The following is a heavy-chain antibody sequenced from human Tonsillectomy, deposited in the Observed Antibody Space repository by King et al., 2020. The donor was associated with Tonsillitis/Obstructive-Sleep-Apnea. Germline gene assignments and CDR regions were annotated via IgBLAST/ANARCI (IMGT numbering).Heavy chain of an antibody. J-gene: IGHJ4*02. CDR2: FSSNGGST. V-gene: IGHV3-64D*06. CDR3: VKDGY. Sequence: VQLVESGGGLVQPGGSLRLSCSASGFTFSSYAMHLVRQAPGKGLEYVSAFSSNGGSTYYADSVKGRFTISRDNSKNTLYLQMSSLRAEDTAVYYCVKDGYWGQGTLVTVSS. CDR1: GFTFSSYA.